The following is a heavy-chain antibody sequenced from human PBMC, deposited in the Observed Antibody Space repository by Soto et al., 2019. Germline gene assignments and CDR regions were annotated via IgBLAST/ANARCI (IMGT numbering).Heavy chain of an antibody. D-gene: IGHD3-3*01. CDR3: ARDLTIFGRRYYYYGMDV. CDR1: GFTFSSYE. Sequence: GGSLRLSCAASGFTFSSYEMNWVRQAPGKGLEWVSYISSSGSTIYYADPVRGRFTISRDDAKNSLYLQMNSLRAEDTAVYYCARDLTIFGRRYYYYGMDVWGQGTTVTVSS. J-gene: IGHJ6*02. V-gene: IGHV3-48*03. CDR2: ISSSGSTI.